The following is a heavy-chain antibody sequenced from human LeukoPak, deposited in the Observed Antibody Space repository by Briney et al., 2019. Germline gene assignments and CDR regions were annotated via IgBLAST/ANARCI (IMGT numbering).Heavy chain of an antibody. Sequence: ASVKVSCKASGYTFTSYGISWVRQAPGQGLEWMGWMNPNSGNTGYAQKFQGRVTMTRNTSISTAYMELSSLRSEDTAVYYCARGGRKRVPAATTTDYYYYMDVWGKGTTVTVSS. CDR2: MNPNSGNT. D-gene: IGHD2-2*01. CDR1: GYTFTSYG. V-gene: IGHV1-8*02. J-gene: IGHJ6*03. CDR3: ARGGRKRVPAATTTDYYYYMDV.